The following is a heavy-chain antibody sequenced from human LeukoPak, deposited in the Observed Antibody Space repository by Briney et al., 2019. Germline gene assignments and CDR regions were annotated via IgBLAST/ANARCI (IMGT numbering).Heavy chain of an antibody. J-gene: IGHJ3*02. Sequence: GGSLRLSCAASGFTFSSYSMNWVRQAPGKGLEWVSYITSSSSTIHYADSVKGRFTISRDNAKNSLYLQMNSLRAEDTALYYCAKDLGGSYYYAFDIWGQGTMVTVSS. CDR1: GFTFSSYS. CDR2: ITSSSSTI. V-gene: IGHV3-48*04. CDR3: AKDLGGSYYYAFDI. D-gene: IGHD1-26*01.